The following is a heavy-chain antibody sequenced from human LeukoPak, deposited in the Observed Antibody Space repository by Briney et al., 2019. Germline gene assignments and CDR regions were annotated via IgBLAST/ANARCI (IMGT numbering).Heavy chain of an antibody. Sequence: GGSLRLSCAASGFTFSSYSMNWVRQAPGKGLEWVAFIRYDGSNKYYADSVKGRFTISRDNSKNTLYLQMNSLRAEDTAVYYCAKDKGQWLVLGSAFDIWGQGTMVTVSS. D-gene: IGHD6-19*01. CDR1: GFTFSSYS. CDR3: AKDKGQWLVLGSAFDI. V-gene: IGHV3-30*02. CDR2: IRYDGSNK. J-gene: IGHJ3*02.